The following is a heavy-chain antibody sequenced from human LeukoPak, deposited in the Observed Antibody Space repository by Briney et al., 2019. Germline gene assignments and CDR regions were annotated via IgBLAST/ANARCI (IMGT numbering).Heavy chain of an antibody. CDR1: GFTFSSYA. CDR2: ISGSGGST. V-gene: IGHV3-23*01. CDR3: AKAPRYDILTGFNWFDP. Sequence: PGGSLRLSCAVSGFTFSSYAMSWVRQAPGKGLEWVSAISGSGGSTYYADSVKGRFTISRDNSKNTLYLQMNSLRAEDTAVYYCAKAPRYDILTGFNWFDPWGQGTLVTVSS. J-gene: IGHJ5*02. D-gene: IGHD3-9*01.